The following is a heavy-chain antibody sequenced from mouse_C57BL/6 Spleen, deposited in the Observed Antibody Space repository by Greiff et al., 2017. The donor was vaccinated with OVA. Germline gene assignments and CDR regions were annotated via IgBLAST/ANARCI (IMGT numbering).Heavy chain of an antibody. V-gene: IGHV1-53*01. CDR2: INPSNGGT. J-gene: IGHJ2*01. CDR3: ARWDGYDGNYFDY. D-gene: IGHD2-2*01. Sequence: QVQLQQPGTELVKPGASVKLSCKASGYTFTSYWMHWVKQRPGQGLEWIGNINPSNGGTNYNEKFKSKATLTVDKSSSTAYMQLSSLTSEDSAVYDCARWDGYDGNYFDYWGQGTTLTVSS. CDR1: GYTFTSYW.